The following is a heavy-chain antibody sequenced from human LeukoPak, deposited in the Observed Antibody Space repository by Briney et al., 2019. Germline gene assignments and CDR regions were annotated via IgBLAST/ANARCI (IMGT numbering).Heavy chain of an antibody. CDR1: GYSFTYHN. D-gene: IGHD4-17*01. V-gene: IGHV1-2*02. CDR2: IKPNNGDT. CDR3: ARVLSAVTSTFDY. J-gene: IGHJ4*02. Sequence: ASVKVSCKASGYSFTYHNVHWVRQAPGQALEWMGWIKPNNGDTKFSQKFQDRVTLTSDTSIDTAYMEMSGLTSDDTAIYYCARVLSAVTSTFDYWGQGTLVTVSS.